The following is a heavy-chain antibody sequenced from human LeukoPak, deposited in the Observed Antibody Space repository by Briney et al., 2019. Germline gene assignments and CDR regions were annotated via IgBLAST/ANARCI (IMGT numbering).Heavy chain of an antibody. CDR1: GFTFSNYW. Sequence: GGSLRLSCAASGFTFSNYWMSWVRQAPGKGLEWVANIKHDGSEKYYVDSVKGRFTISRDNAKNSLYLQMNSLRAEDTAVYYCARDSTSLFDYWGRGTLVTVSS. J-gene: IGHJ4*02. V-gene: IGHV3-7*01. CDR3: ARDSTSLFDY. D-gene: IGHD2-2*01. CDR2: IKHDGSEK.